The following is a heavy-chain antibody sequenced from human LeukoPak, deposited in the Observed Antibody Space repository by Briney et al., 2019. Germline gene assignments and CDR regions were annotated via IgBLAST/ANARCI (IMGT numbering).Heavy chain of an antibody. CDR1: GFTFSSDW. V-gene: IGHV3-7*01. D-gene: IGHD6-13*01. CDR2: MKYDGSEN. J-gene: IGHJ4*02. Sequence: GGSXRLSCAASGFTFSSDWMSWVRQAAGKGVEWVANMKYDGSENYYVESVKGRFTIYRENDKKSLYLQMNSLRAEDTAVYYCARDIEAAGLFLDYWGQGTLVTVSS. CDR3: ARDIEAAGLFLDY.